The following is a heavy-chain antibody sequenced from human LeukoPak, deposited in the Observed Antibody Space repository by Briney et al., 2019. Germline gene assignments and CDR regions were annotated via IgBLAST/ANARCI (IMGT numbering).Heavy chain of an antibody. D-gene: IGHD3-10*01. Sequence: GASVKVSCKASGYTFTSFLIHCVRQAPGQGLEWMGLVNPRDGATTYAQKSQGRLTMTRDTSTNIVYMEMSSLRSDDTAVYYCVRGTIGGYFDYWGQGTLVTVSS. CDR1: GYTFTSFL. V-gene: IGHV1-46*01. CDR3: VRGTIGGYFDY. CDR2: VNPRDGAT. J-gene: IGHJ4*02.